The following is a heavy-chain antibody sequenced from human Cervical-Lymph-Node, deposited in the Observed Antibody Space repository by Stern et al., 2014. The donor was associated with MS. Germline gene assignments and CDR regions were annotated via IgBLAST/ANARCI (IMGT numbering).Heavy chain of an antibody. D-gene: IGHD6-19*01. Sequence: QVTLKESGPALVKPRQTLTLTCTFSGFSLTTSGMCVSWIRQPPGKALEWLALIDWDDDKYYRTSLKTRLTISKDTSKTQVVLVMTNMDPVDTATYYCARTTGYKSGWSFDYWGQGTLVTASS. J-gene: IGHJ4*02. CDR2: IDWDDDK. CDR3: ARTTGYKSGWSFDY. CDR1: GFSLTTSGMC. V-gene: IGHV2-70*13.